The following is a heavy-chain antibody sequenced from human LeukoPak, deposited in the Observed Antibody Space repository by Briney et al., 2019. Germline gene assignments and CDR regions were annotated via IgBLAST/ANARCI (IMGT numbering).Heavy chain of an antibody. CDR1: GFTFSSYA. D-gene: IGHD2-2*01. V-gene: IGHV3-23*01. CDR2: ISGSGGST. CDR3: AKSPEFDCSSTSCYRGYDAFDI. Sequence: GGSLRLSCAASGFTFSSYAMSWVRQAPGKGLEWVSAISGSGGSTYYADSVKGRFTISRDNSKNTLYLQMNSLRAEDTAVYYCAKSPEFDCSSTSCYRGYDAFDIWGQGTMVTVSS. J-gene: IGHJ3*02.